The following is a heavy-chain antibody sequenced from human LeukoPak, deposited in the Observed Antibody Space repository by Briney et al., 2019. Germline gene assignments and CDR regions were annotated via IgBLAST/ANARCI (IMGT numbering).Heavy chain of an antibody. D-gene: IGHD6-13*01. J-gene: IGHJ5*02. V-gene: IGHV1-18*01. CDR1: GYTFTSYG. Sequence: PQASVKVSCKASGYTFTSYGISWVRQAPGQGLEWMGWISAYNGNTNYAQKLQGRVTMTTDTSTSTAYMELRRLRSDDTAVYYCARGRTIAAAGTFGFDPWGQGTLVTVSS. CDR3: ARGRTIAAAGTFGFDP. CDR2: ISAYNGNT.